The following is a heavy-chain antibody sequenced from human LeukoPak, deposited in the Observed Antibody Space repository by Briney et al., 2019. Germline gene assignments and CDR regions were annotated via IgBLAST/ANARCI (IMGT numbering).Heavy chain of an antibody. J-gene: IGHJ6*03. CDR3: ARSLFRFLEWSYRSYYYYYMDV. V-gene: IGHV1-69*06. Sequence: SVKVSCKASGYTFTGYYMHWVRQAPGQGLEWMGGIIPIFGTANYAQKFQGRVTITAYKSTSTGYMELSSLRAEDTAAYFCARSLFRFLEWSYRSYYYYYMDVSGKGTTVTVSS. CDR1: GYTFTGYY. D-gene: IGHD3-3*01. CDR2: IIPIFGTA.